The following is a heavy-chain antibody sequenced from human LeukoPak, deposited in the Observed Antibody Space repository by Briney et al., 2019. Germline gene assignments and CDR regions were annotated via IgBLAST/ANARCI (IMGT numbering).Heavy chain of an antibody. CDR1: GFSFSNAW. J-gene: IGHJ4*02. Sequence: SPGGSLRLSCAASGFSFSNAWLSWVRQAPGKGLEWVGQIKSKADGGTTDYAAPLKGRFSTSRDDSKNTLFLQMNSLKTEDTAVYYCWGGFDRWGQGTLVTISS. CDR2: IKSKADGGTT. V-gene: IGHV3-15*01. D-gene: IGHD3-16*01. CDR3: WGGFDR.